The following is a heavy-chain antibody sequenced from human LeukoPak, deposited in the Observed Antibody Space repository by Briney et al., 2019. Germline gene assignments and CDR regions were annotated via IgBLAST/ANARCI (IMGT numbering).Heavy chain of an antibody. Sequence: PGGSLRLSCAASGFTFSSYWMSWVRQAPGKGLEWVANIKQDGSEKYYVDSVKGRFTISRDNAKNSLYLQMNSLRAEDTAVYYCARDVTAMVTSLFDYWGQGTLVTVSS. CDR3: ARDVTAMVTSLFDY. V-gene: IGHV3-7*01. J-gene: IGHJ4*02. CDR1: GFTFSSYW. CDR2: IKQDGSEK. D-gene: IGHD5-18*01.